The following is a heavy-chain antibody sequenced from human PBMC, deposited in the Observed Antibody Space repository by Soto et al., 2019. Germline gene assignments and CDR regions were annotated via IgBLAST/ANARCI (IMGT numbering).Heavy chain of an antibody. CDR2: IIPILGIA. J-gene: IGHJ5*02. Sequence: GASVKVSCKASGGTFSSYTISWVRQAPGQGLEWMGRIIPILGIANYAQKFQGRVTITADKSTSTAYMELSSLRSEDTAVYYCAREVRPTIFGVVTQNWFDPWGQGTLVTVSS. D-gene: IGHD3-3*01. CDR1: GGTFSSYT. V-gene: IGHV1-69*04. CDR3: AREVRPTIFGVVTQNWFDP.